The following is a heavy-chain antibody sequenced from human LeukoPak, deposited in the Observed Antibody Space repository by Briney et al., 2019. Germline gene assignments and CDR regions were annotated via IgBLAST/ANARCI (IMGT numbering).Heavy chain of an antibody. V-gene: IGHV4-39*01. Sequence: PSETLSLTCSVSGGSISSSSHYWGWIRQPPGKGLEWIGSVYYNGDTYSSPSLKSRFTASADTSKNQFSLKLSSVTAADTAVYYCARHGDSYGRPYYFDYWGQGTLVTVSS. J-gene: IGHJ4*02. CDR1: GGSISSSSHY. D-gene: IGHD5-18*01. CDR3: ARHGDSYGRPYYFDY. CDR2: VYYNGDT.